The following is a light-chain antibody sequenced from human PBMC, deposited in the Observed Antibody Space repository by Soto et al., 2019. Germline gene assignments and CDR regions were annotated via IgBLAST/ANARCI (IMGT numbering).Light chain of an antibody. CDR1: QSLLHSNGYNY. J-gene: IGKJ4*01. CDR2: LGS. V-gene: IGKV2-28*01. CDR3: MQALQTPLT. Sequence: DIVMTQSPLSLPVTPGEPASISCRSSQSLLHSNGYNYLDWYIQKPGQSPHLLIYLGSNRASGVPDRFSGSGSGTDFTLTISRVEAEDVGVYYCMQALQTPLTFGGGTKVEIK.